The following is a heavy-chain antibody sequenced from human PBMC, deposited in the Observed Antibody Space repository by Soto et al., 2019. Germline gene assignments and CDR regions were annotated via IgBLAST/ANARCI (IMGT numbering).Heavy chain of an antibody. CDR1: GFTFRSYA. J-gene: IGHJ4*02. CDR2: ISGSGDKT. V-gene: IGHV3-23*01. Sequence: VVSLILSCKASGFTFRSYAMSWVRHSPGKGLEWVSSISGSGDKTYYADSVKGRFTFSRDNSKNTLYLQMNNLRAEDTAVYYCAKEWTPRRAFDHWGQGTLVTVS. CDR3: AKEWTPRRAFDH. D-gene: IGHD5-12*01.